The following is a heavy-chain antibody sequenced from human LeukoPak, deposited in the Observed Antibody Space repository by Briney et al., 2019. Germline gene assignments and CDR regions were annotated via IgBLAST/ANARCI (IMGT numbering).Heavy chain of an antibody. J-gene: IGHJ4*02. CDR2: IYTSGST. CDR1: GGSISSGRYY. D-gene: IGHD3-22*01. V-gene: IGHV4-61*02. Sequence: PSETLSLTCTVSGGSISSGRYYWSWIRQPAGKGLEWIGRIYTSGSTNYNPSLKSRVTISVDTSKNQFSLKLTPVTAADTAVYYCASRGSSGYYYYFDYWGQGTLVTVSS. CDR3: ASRGSSGYYYYFDY.